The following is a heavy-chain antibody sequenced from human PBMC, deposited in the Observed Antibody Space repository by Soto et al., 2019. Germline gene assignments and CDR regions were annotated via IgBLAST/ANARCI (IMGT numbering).Heavy chain of an antibody. J-gene: IGHJ4*02. CDR1: GYSITYGYY. V-gene: IGHV4-38-2*01. CDR2: IYHSGNT. Sequence: SETLSLTCAVSGYSITYGYYWGWIRQPPGKGLEWIGSIYHSGNTYYNPSLKSRVTLSIDTSKNQFSLKLRSVTAADTAMYYCARVKLAGRGSFHDWGQGTLVTVSS. D-gene: IGHD3-3*02. CDR3: ARVKLAGRGSFHD.